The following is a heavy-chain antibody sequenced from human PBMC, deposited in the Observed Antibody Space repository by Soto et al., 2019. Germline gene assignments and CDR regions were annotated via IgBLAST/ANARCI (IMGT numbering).Heavy chain of an antibody. D-gene: IGHD2-15*01. V-gene: IGHV4-39*01. CDR2: IYYSGST. Sequence: SETLSLTCTVSGGSISSSSYYWGWIRQPPGKGLEWIGSIYYSGSTYYNPSLKSRVTISVDTSKNQFSLKLSSVTAADTAVYYCARRVFALLRNWHLALWGRGTLVTVYS. CDR1: GGSISSSSYY. CDR3: ARRVFALLRNWHLAL. J-gene: IGHJ2*01.